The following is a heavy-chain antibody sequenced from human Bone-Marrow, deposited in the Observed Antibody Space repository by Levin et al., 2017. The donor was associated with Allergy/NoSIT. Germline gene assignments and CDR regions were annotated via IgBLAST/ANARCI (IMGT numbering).Heavy chain of an antibody. D-gene: IGHD6-19*01. V-gene: IGHV3-23*01. CDR2: ISSSGVGT. CDR3: AKFGSGWYNNYFDY. CDR1: GFTFSSYA. Sequence: LSLPCAASGFTFSSYAMSWVRQAPGKGLEWVSGISSSGVGTYYADSVKGRFTISRDNSKNTLYLQMNSLRAEDTAVYYCAKFGSGWYNNYFDYWGQGTQVTVSS. J-gene: IGHJ4*02.